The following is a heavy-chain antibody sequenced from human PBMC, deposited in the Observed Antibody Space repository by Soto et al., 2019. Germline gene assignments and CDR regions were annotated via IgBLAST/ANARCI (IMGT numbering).Heavy chain of an antibody. Sequence: ASVKVSFKASGGTCSSYAISWVLQAPGQGLEWMGGIIPIFGTANYAQKFQGRVTITADESTSTAYMELSSLRSEDTAVYYCARAPLHYDILTGYRPYYYYGMDVWGQGTTVTVSS. CDR3: ARAPLHYDILTGYRPYYYYGMDV. CDR1: GGTCSSYA. V-gene: IGHV1-69*13. J-gene: IGHJ6*02. D-gene: IGHD3-9*01. CDR2: IIPIFGTA.